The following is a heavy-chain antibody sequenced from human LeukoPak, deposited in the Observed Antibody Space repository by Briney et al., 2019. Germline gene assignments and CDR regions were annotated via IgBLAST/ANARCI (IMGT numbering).Heavy chain of an antibody. D-gene: IGHD5-24*01. V-gene: IGHV1-8*01. Sequence: ASVKVSCKASGYTFTSYDINWVRQATGQGLEWMGWMSPNSGHTGYAQKFQGRVTMTRNTSISTAYMELSSLRSEDTAVYYCARRWLQFDAFDIWGQGTMVTVSS. CDR2: MSPNSGHT. J-gene: IGHJ3*02. CDR1: GYTFTSYD. CDR3: ARRWLQFDAFDI.